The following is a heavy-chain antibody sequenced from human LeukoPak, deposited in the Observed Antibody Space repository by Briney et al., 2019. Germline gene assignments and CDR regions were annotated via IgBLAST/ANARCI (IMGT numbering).Heavy chain of an antibody. CDR3: VKELLTTRFDAFHI. J-gene: IGHJ3*02. V-gene: IGHV3-30*02. CDR2: TRYDGSNQ. D-gene: IGHD3-3*01. CDR1: GFTFSSYG. Sequence: GGSLRLSCVASGFTFSSYGMHWVRQAPGKGLEWVGSTRYDGSNQYYADSVKGRFTISRDNSKNTLYLQMNSLRGEDTAVYYCVKELLTTRFDAFHIWGQGTMVTVSS.